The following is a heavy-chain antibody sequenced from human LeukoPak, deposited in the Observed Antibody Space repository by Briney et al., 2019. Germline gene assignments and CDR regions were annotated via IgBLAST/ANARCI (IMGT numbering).Heavy chain of an antibody. CDR3: ATSPPRARPTSPGHFDP. CDR2: ISSSGSTI. V-gene: IGHV3-11*04. J-gene: IGHJ5*02. CDR1: GFTFSDYY. Sequence: GGSLRLSCAASGFTFSDYYMSWIRQAPGKGLEWVSYISSSGSTIYYADSVKGRFTISRDNAKNSLYLQMNSLRAEDTAVYYCATSPPRARPTSPGHFDPWGQGTLVTVSS. D-gene: IGHD2/OR15-2a*01.